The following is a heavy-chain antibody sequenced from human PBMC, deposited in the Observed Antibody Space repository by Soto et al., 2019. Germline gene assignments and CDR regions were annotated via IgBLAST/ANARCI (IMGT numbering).Heavy chain of an antibody. D-gene: IGHD5-18*01. V-gene: IGHV4-59*01. CDR2: ISYSGST. Sequence: SETLSLSCTVSCGSISSYYWSWSRQPPGKGLEWIGYISYSGSTNYNSSLKSRVTISVDTSKNQFSLKLSSVTAADTAVYYCAREGVTPSYYYYYGMDAWGHGTTVT. J-gene: IGHJ6*02. CDR3: AREGVTPSYYYYYGMDA. CDR1: CGSISSYY.